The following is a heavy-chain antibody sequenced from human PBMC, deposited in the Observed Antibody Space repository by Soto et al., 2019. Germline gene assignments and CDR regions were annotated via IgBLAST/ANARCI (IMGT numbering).Heavy chain of an antibody. D-gene: IGHD3-10*01. V-gene: IGHV3-7*03. CDR1: GFTSGSYW. J-gene: IGHJ3*02. Sequence: GGSLRLSCEASGFTSGSYWMAWVRQAPGKGLEWVANIQQDGRERHYGDSVKGRFTISRDNAKNSLYLEMNSLRAEDTAFYYCVREGRLLGAFDIWAKGQWSPSPQ. CDR3: VREGRLLGAFDI. CDR2: IQQDGRER.